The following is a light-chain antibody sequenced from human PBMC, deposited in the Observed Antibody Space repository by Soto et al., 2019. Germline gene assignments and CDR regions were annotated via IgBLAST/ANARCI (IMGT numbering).Light chain of an antibody. V-gene: IGKV3-15*01. CDR3: QQYNKWPLT. Sequence: EIVMTQSPATLSVSPGERATLSCRASQSVTSNLAWYQQTPGQAPRLLISDASTRATGIPARFSGSGSGTEFSLTISSLQSEDFAVYHCQQYNKWPLTFGGGTKVEIK. CDR1: QSVTSN. J-gene: IGKJ4*01. CDR2: DAS.